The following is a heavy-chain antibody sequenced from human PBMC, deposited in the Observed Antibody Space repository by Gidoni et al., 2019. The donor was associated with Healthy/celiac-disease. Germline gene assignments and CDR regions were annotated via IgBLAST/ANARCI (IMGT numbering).Heavy chain of an antibody. Sequence: QITLKESGPTLVKPTQTLMLTCTFSGFSLSTSGVGVGWIRQPPGKALDWLALIYWNDDKRYSPSLKSRLTITKDTAKNQVVLTMTNMDPVDTATYYCAHRASSSGWYHNWFDPWGQGTLVTVSS. CDR1: GFSLSTSGVG. CDR3: AHRASSSGWYHNWFDP. V-gene: IGHV2-5*01. J-gene: IGHJ5*02. CDR2: IYWNDDK. D-gene: IGHD6-19*01.